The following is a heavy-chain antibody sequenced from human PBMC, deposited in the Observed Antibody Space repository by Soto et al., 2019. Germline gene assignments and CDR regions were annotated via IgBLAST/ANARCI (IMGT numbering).Heavy chain of an antibody. CDR1: GGSISSYY. D-gene: IGHD3-16*01. Sequence: QVQLQESGPGLVKPSETLSLTCTVSGGSISSYYWSWIRQPPGKGLEWIGYIYYSGSTNYNPSLXGXVXIXXDTAQNQFSLKLSSVTAADTAVYYCARSRGGYFDYWGQGTLVTVSS. CDR3: ARSRGGYFDY. CDR2: IYYSGST. J-gene: IGHJ4*02. V-gene: IGHV4-59*01.